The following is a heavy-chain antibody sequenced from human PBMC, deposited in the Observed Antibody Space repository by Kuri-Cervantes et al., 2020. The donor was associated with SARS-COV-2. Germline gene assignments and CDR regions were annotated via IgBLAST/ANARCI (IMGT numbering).Heavy chain of an antibody. J-gene: IGHJ6*03. CDR2: INYSGTT. V-gene: IGHV4-34*01. D-gene: IGHD6-19*01. CDR1: GGSFSNFH. CDR3: ARLRRHNNGWFATGYYMDV. Sequence: GSLRLSCGVYGGSFSNFHWNWVRQPPGKGLEWIGEINYSGTTNYNPSLKSRVTISVDTSKNQFSLNLTSVTAADTAVYYCARLRRHNNGWFATGYYMDVWARGPRSPSP.